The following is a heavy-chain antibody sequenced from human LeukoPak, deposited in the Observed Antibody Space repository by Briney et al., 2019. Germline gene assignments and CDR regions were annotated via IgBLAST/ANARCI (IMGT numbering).Heavy chain of an antibody. J-gene: IGHJ4*02. CDR3: ARLNRQQLVRIDY. CDR1: GGSISSYH. CDR2: IHYSGSL. V-gene: IGHV4-59*08. D-gene: IGHD6-13*01. Sequence: PSEPLSLTCSVSGGSISSYHWIWIPQPPGKGLEGIGYIHYSGSLNYNPSLKSRVTISVDTSTNQLSLKLSSVTGADTAVYYCARLNRQQLVRIDYWGQGTLVTVSS.